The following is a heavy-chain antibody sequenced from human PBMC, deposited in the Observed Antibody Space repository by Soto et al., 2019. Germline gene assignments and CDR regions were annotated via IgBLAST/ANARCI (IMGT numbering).Heavy chain of an antibody. Sequence: GGSLRLSCAASGFTFSSYAMSWVRQAPGKGLEWVSAISGSGGSTYYADSVKGRFTISRDNSKNTLYLQMNSLRAEDTAVYYCAKPDDYYDSSGYYYYGMDVWGQGTTVTVSS. D-gene: IGHD3-22*01. V-gene: IGHV3-23*01. CDR1: GFTFSSYA. CDR2: ISGSGGST. CDR3: AKPDDYYDSSGYYYYGMDV. J-gene: IGHJ6*02.